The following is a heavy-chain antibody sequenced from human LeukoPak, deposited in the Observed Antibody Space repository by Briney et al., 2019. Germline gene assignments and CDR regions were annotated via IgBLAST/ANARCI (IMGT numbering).Heavy chain of an antibody. CDR3: ARQRDYADYLDALDV. CDR1: GGSIGSYY. J-gene: IGHJ3*01. D-gene: IGHD4-17*01. V-gene: IGHV4-59*08. CDR2: IYHSGTT. Sequence: SETLSLTCTVSGGSIGSYYWSWIRQPPGKGLECVGYIYHSGTTNYNPSLKSRVTISVDASKNQFSLKLSSVTAADTAIYYCARQRDYADYLDALDVWGQGTMVTVSS.